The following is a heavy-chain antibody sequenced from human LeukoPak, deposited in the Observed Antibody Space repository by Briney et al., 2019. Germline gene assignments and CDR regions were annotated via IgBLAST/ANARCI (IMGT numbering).Heavy chain of an antibody. CDR1: GFTFSNYW. D-gene: IGHD2-2*02. CDR3: ARDECPLWSISCHRGFDP. CDR2: IKQDGSEK. Sequence: PGGSLRLSCAASGFTFSNYWMSWVRQAPGKGLEWVANIKQDGSEKYYVDSVKGRFTISRDNAKNSLYLQVDSLRAEDRAVYYCARDECPLWSISCHRGFDPWGQGLLVTVSS. J-gene: IGHJ5*02. V-gene: IGHV3-7*01.